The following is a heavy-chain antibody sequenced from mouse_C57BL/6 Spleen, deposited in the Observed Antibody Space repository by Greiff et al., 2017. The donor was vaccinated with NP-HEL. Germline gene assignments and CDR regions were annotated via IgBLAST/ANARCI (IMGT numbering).Heavy chain of an antibody. D-gene: IGHD1-1*01. CDR1: GFTFSSYG. Sequence: DVKLVESGGDLVKPGGSLKLSCAASGFTFSSYGMSWVRQTPDKRLEWVATISSGGSYTYYPDSVKGRFTISRANAKNTLYLQMSSLKSEDTAMNYCARQSITTVVPGYFDVWGTGTTVTVSS. J-gene: IGHJ1*03. V-gene: IGHV5-6*02. CDR3: ARQSITTVVPGYFDV. CDR2: ISSGGSYT.